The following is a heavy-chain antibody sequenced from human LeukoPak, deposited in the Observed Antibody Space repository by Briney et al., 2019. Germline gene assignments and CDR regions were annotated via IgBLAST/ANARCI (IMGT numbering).Heavy chain of an antibody. CDR1: GFTVSSNY. Sequence: GGSLRLSCAASGFTVSSNYMSWVRQAPGKGLEWVSVIYSGGSTYYADSVKGRFTISRHNSKNTLYLQMNSLRAEDTAVYYCARGGVRGCSSTSCYHYFDYWGQGTLVTVSS. J-gene: IGHJ4*02. D-gene: IGHD2-2*01. V-gene: IGHV3-53*04. CDR2: IYSGGST. CDR3: ARGGVRGCSSTSCYHYFDY.